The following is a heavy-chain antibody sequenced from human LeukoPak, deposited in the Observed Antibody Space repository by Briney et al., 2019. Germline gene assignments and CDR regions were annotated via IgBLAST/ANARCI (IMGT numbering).Heavy chain of an antibody. CDR2: IYHSGST. CDR1: GGSISSSNW. Sequence: PLETLSLTCAVSGGSISSSNWWSWVRQPPGKGLEWIGEIYHSGSTNYNPSLKSRVTISVDTSKNQFSLRLTSVTAADTAVYYCARQTGSGLFILPGGQGTLVTVSS. CDR3: ARQTGSGLFILP. V-gene: IGHV4-4*02. J-gene: IGHJ4*02. D-gene: IGHD3/OR15-3a*01.